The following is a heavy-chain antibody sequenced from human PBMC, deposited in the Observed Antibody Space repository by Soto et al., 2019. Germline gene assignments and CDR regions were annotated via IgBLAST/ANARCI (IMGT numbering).Heavy chain of an antibody. CDR2: ISSTTNYI. CDR1: GFTFTRYS. J-gene: IGHJ4*02. Sequence: LRLSCAASGFTFTRYSMNWVRQAPGKGLEWVSSISSTTNYIYYGDSMKGRFTISRDNAKNSLYLEMNSLRAEDTAVYYCARESEDLTSNFDYWGQGTLGTVSS. CDR3: ARESEDLTSNFDY. V-gene: IGHV3-21*06.